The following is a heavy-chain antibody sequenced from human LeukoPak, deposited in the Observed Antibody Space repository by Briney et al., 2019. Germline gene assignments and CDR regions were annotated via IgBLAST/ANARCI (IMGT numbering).Heavy chain of an antibody. V-gene: IGHV4-4*07. CDR3: ASSGFWSGYYTSYMDV. D-gene: IGHD3-3*01. J-gene: IGHJ6*03. Sequence: PSETLSLTCTVSGGSISSYYWSWIRQPAGKGLEWIGRIYTSGSTNYNPSLKSRVTMSVDTSKNQFSLKLSSVTAADTAVYYCASSGFWSGYYTSYMDVWGKGTTVTVSS. CDR1: GGSISSYY. CDR2: IYTSGST.